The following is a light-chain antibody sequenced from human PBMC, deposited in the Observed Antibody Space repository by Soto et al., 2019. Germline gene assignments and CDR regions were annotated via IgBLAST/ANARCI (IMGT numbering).Light chain of an antibody. J-gene: IGKJ2*01. CDR2: DAS. CDR1: QSVSTF. V-gene: IGKV3-11*01. Sequence: EIVLTQSPATLSLSPGERATVSCRASQSVSTFLAWYQQKPGQAPRLLIYDASNRVTGIPARFSGSGSGTDFTLTISSLEPEDFAVYYCQQRSNWPRYTFGQGTKLEIK. CDR3: QQRSNWPRYT.